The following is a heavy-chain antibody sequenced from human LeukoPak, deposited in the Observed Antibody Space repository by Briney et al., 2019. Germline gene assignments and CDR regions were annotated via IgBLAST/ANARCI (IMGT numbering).Heavy chain of an antibody. CDR2: INPSGGST. CDR3: ARARIVVVPANDAFDI. Sequence: ASVKVSCKASGYTFTIYYMHWVRQAPGQGLEWMGIINPSGGSTSYAQKFQGRVTMTRDTSISTAYMELSRLRSDDTVVYYCARARIVVVPANDAFDIWGQGTMVTVSS. J-gene: IGHJ3*02. D-gene: IGHD2-2*01. V-gene: IGHV1-46*01. CDR1: GYTFTIYY.